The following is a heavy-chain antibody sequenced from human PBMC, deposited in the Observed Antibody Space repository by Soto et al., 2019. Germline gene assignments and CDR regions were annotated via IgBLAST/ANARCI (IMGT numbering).Heavy chain of an antibody. J-gene: IGHJ6*02. D-gene: IGHD5-18*01. Sequence: PSETLSLTCAVYGGSFSGYYWSWIRQPPGKGLEWIGEINHSGSTNYNPSLKSRVTISVDTSKNQFSLKLSSVTAAGTAVYYCARVVRYSSFYYYGMDVWGQGTTVT. CDR3: ARVVRYSSFYYYGMDV. V-gene: IGHV4-34*01. CDR2: INHSGST. CDR1: GGSFSGYY.